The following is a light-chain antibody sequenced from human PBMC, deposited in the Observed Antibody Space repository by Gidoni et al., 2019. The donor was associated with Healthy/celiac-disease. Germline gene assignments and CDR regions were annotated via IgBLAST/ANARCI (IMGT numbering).Light chain of an antibody. CDR3: QQYDNLPIT. Sequence: DIQMTHSPSSLSASVGDRVTITCQASQDISNYLNWYQQKPGKAPKLLIYDASNLETGVPSRFSGSGSGTDFTFTISSLQPEDIATYYCQQYDNLPITCGQGTRLEIK. CDR2: DAS. V-gene: IGKV1-33*01. J-gene: IGKJ5*01. CDR1: QDISNY.